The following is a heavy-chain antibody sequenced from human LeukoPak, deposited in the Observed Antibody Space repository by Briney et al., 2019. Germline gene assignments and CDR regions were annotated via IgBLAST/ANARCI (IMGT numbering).Heavy chain of an antibody. CDR1: GFTFSNYG. Sequence: GGTLRLSCAASGFTFSNYGIHWVRQAPGKGLEWVATISNDGTNRYYSDSVKGRFSISRDNSKNTVYLQMNSLRAEDTAVYYCAKSGYNRFDYWGQGTLVTVSS. CDR2: ISNDGTNR. CDR3: AKSGYNRFDY. V-gene: IGHV3-30*18. D-gene: IGHD5-24*01. J-gene: IGHJ4*02.